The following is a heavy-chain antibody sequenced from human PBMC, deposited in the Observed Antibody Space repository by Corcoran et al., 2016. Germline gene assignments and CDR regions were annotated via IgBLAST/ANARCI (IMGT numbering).Heavy chain of an antibody. V-gene: IGHV5-51*01. CDR1: GYSFTNYW. CDR3: ARHAEIDCSNGVCPGVRYYYYGMDV. Sequence: EVQLVQSGAEVKKPGESLKISCQGSGYSFTNYWIGWVRQMPGRGLEWMGIIYPGDSDTIYSPSFQGQVTISADMSISTAYLQWSTLETSDTAIYYGARHAEIDCSNGVCPGVRYYYYGMDVWGQGTTVTVSS. D-gene: IGHD2-8*01. J-gene: IGHJ6*02. CDR2: IYPGDSDT.